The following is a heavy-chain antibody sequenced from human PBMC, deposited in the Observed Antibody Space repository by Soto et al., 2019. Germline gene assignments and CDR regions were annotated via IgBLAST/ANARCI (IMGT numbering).Heavy chain of an antibody. Sequence: GESLKISCKGSGYSFTSYWIGWVRQMPGKGLEWMGIIYPGDSDTRYSPSFQGRVTISADKSISTAYLQWSSLKASDTAMYYCARSFHRGSMVPAAIDAFDIWGQGTMVTVSS. J-gene: IGHJ3*02. D-gene: IGHD2-2*01. V-gene: IGHV5-51*01. CDR3: ARSFHRGSMVPAAIDAFDI. CDR2: IYPGDSDT. CDR1: GYSFTSYW.